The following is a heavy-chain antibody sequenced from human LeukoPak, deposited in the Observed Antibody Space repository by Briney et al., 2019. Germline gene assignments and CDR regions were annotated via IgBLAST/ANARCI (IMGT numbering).Heavy chain of an antibody. CDR3: ARVWGGTYYYDSSGYYQHFDY. D-gene: IGHD3-22*01. V-gene: IGHV4-59*01. J-gene: IGHJ4*02. Sequence: SRVTISVDTSKNQFSLKLSSVTAADTAVYYCARVWGGTYYYDSSGYYQHFDYWGQGTLVTVSS.